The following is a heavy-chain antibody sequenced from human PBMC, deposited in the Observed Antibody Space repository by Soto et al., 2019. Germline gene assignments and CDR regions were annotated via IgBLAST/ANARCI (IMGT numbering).Heavy chain of an antibody. J-gene: IGHJ5*02. CDR2: ISAYDGNT. V-gene: IGHV1-18*04. CDR3: ARVIAQSLVRGFDT. D-gene: IGHD6-19*01. CDR1: GYTFTSYG. Sequence: ASVKVSCKASGYTFTSYGISWVRQAPGQGLEWMGWISAYDGNTNYAQKLQGRVTMTTDTSTSTAYMELRSLRSDDTAVYYCARVIAQSLVRGFDTWGQGTLVTVSS.